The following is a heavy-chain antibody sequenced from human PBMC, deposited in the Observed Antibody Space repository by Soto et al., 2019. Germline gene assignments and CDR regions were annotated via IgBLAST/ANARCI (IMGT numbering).Heavy chain of an antibody. V-gene: IGHV4-39*01. CDR1: GGSISSSSYY. CDR2: IYSLGNT. J-gene: IGHJ4*02. CDR3: ARQIYDSSGYYYDY. D-gene: IGHD3-22*01. Sequence: QMQLQESGPGLVKPSETLSLTCTVSGGSISSSSYYWGWIRQPPGQGLAWLGTIYSLGNTYYNPSLKSRVTISVDKSKSQLFLKLSSVTAPDTAVYYCARQIYDSSGYYYDYWGQGTLVTVSS.